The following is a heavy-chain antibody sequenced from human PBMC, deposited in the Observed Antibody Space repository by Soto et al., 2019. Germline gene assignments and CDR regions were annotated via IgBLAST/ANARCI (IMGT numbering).Heavy chain of an antibody. CDR1: GVTFSNYA. D-gene: IGHD3-9*01. Sequence: PGGSLRLSCAASGVTFSNYAMSWVRQAPGKGLEWVSVISNNGGSTYYADSVKGRFTISRDNSKNTRYLQMNSLRAEDTAVYYCAKDESAGYYYFDYWGQGTLVTVSS. J-gene: IGHJ4*02. CDR2: ISNNGGST. CDR3: AKDESAGYYYFDY. V-gene: IGHV3-23*01.